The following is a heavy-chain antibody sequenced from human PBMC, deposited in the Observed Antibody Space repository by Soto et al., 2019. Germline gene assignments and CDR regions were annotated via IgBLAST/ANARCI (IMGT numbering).Heavy chain of an antibody. V-gene: IGHV3-30*18. CDR1: GLTFSSYG. J-gene: IGHJ4*02. CDR2: ISYDGSNK. Sequence: GGSLRLSCAASGLTFSSYGMHWVRQAPGKGLEWVAVISYDGSNKYYADSVKGRFTISRDNSKNTLYLQTNSLRAEDTAVYYCAKDRSTYYYDSSGYGNDYWGQGTLVTVSS. D-gene: IGHD3-22*01. CDR3: AKDRSTYYYDSSGYGNDY.